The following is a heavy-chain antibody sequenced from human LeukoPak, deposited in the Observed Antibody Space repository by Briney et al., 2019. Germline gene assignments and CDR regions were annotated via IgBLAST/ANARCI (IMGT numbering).Heavy chain of an antibody. CDR1: GFTFSTYV. CDR3: VRGTGY. V-gene: IGHV3-64D*06. Sequence: GGSLRLSCSVSGFTFSTYVMHWVRQAPGKGLEYVSAISSNGDNTYYADSVKGRFTISRDNSKNTLYLQMSSLRADDTAVYYCVRGTGYWGKETLVTVSS. CDR2: ISSNGDNT. J-gene: IGHJ4*02.